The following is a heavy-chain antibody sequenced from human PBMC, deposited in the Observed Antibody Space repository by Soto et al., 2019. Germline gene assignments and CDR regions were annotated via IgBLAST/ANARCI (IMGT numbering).Heavy chain of an antibody. CDR2: ISYDGSNK. CDR1: GFTFSSYA. Sequence: GGSLRLSCAASGFTFSSYAMHWVRQAPGKGLEWVAVISYDGSNKYYADSVKGRFTISRDNSKNTLYLQMNSLRAEDTAVYYCARGSGYEFYFDYWGQGTLVTV. D-gene: IGHD5-12*01. J-gene: IGHJ4*02. CDR3: ARGSGYEFYFDY. V-gene: IGHV3-30-3*01.